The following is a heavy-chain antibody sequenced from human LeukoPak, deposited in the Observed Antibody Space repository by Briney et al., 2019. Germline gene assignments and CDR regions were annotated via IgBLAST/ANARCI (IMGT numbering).Heavy chain of an antibody. J-gene: IGHJ4*02. V-gene: IGHV4-59*11. CDR3: ARRYRTSGWIDY. CDR2: IYDSGST. Sequence: PSETLSLTCTGAGGSITGHYWSWMRQLQGKGRDWIGYIYDSGSTNYIPSLRSRGTISVDTPKKQFSLKLTSVTAADPAVYYCARRYRTSGWIDYSGQGTLVTASS. CDR1: GGSITGHY. D-gene: IGHD2-8*01.